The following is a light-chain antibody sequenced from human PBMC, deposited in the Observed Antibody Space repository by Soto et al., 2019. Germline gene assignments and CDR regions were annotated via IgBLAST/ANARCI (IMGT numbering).Light chain of an antibody. V-gene: IGKV3-15*01. CDR2: DTS. CDR1: QGIGDT. J-gene: IGKJ5*01. Sequence: EVVRTQSPATLSVSPGEGVTLSCRANQGIGDTLAWYQHKPGQTPRLLIYDTSTRATGVPARFSGSRSGPEFTLTISSLEPEDSAVYYCQQRHMWPITFGQGTRLEIK. CDR3: QQRHMWPIT.